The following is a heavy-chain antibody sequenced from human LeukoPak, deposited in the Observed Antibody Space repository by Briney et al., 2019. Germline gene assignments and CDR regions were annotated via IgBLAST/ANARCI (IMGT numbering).Heavy chain of an antibody. V-gene: IGHV3-53*01. CDR1: GFTVSSYY. D-gene: IGHD5-18*01. CDR2: IYSGGST. Sequence: GGSLRLSCVASGFTVSSYYVSWVRQAPGKGLEWVSVIYSGGSTYYADSVKGRFTISRDNSKNTLYLQMNSLRAEDTAVYYCARGARDVDTAMVYYFDYWGQGTLVTVSS. CDR3: ARGARDVDTAMVYYFDY. J-gene: IGHJ4*02.